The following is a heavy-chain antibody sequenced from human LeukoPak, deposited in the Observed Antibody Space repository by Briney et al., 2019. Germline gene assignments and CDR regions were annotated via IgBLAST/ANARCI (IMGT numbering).Heavy chain of an antibody. Sequence: GGSLRLSCAASGFTFSSYSMNWVRQAPGKGLEWVSSISSSSSYIYYADSVKGRFTISRDNAKNSLYLQMNSLRAEDTAVYYCASNAYYYDSSVSYYWGQGTLVTVSS. CDR1: GFTFSSYS. V-gene: IGHV3-21*01. D-gene: IGHD3-22*01. CDR3: ASNAYYYDSSVSYY. J-gene: IGHJ4*02. CDR2: ISSSSSYI.